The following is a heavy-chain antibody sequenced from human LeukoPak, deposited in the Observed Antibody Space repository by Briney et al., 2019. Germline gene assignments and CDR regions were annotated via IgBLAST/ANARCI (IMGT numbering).Heavy chain of an antibody. J-gene: IGHJ6*02. CDR3: ARDKIVVVVAASFSHYYYYGMDV. CDR1: GFTFSSYW. V-gene: IGHV3-7*01. CDR2: IKQDGSEK. D-gene: IGHD2-15*01. Sequence: PGGSLRLSCAASGFTFSSYWMSWVRQAPGKGLEWVANIKQDGSEKYYVDSVKGRFTISRDNAKNSLYLQMNSLRAEDTAVYYCARDKIVVVVAASFSHYYYYGMDVWGQGTTVTVSS.